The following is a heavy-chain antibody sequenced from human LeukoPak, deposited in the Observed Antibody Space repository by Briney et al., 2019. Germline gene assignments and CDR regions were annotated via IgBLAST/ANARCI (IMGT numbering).Heavy chain of an antibody. CDR1: GFTFSSYG. CDR2: ISYDGSNK. J-gene: IGHJ4*02. CDR3: AKQGYYYDSSGYYWYYFDY. Sequence: GGSLRLSCAASGFTFSSYGMHWVRQAPGKGLEWVAVISYDGSNKYYADSVKGRFTISRDNSKNTPYLQMNSLRAEDTAVYYCAKQGYYYDSSGYYWYYFDYWGQGTLVTVSS. V-gene: IGHV3-30*18. D-gene: IGHD3-22*01.